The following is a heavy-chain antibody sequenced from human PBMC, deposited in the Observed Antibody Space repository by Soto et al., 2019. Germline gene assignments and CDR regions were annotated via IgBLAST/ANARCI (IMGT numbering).Heavy chain of an antibody. CDR2: AYYSGNV. Sequence: SETLSLTCNVSGVSLTGYHWNWIRQPPGKTLEWIGFAYYSGNVLYNPSFKGRASIRVDRSKNQFSLRLTSVTAADTAVYYCARRLNLGSFDHWGQGTLVTVPQ. CDR1: GVSLTGYH. V-gene: IGHV4-59*01. J-gene: IGHJ5*02. D-gene: IGHD3-10*01. CDR3: ARRLNLGSFDH.